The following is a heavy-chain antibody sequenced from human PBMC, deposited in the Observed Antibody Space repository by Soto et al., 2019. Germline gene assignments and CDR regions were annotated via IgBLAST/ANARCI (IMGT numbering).Heavy chain of an antibody. CDR1: GGPLSSGGYS. CDR3: ARVPGP. J-gene: IGHJ5*02. D-gene: IGHD7-27*01. V-gene: IGHV4-30-2*01. CDR2: IYHSGST. Sequence: SGTLSLTRPVSGGPLSSGGYSWSWIRQPPGKGLEWIGYIYHSGSTYYNPSLKSRVTISVDRSKNQFSLKLSSVTAADTAVYYCARVPGPWGQGTLVTVSS.